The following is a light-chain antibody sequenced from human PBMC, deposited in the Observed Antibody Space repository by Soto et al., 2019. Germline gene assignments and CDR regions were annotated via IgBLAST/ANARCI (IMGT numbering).Light chain of an antibody. V-gene: IGLV2-14*03. Sequence: QSVLTQPASVFGSPGQSITISCTGTSSDVGGYNFVSWYQQLPGKAPKLMIYEVTSRPSGVSNRFSGSKSGNTASLTIYGLQPEDEAEYYCSSYTTSSTVVFGTGTKSPS. CDR2: EVT. J-gene: IGLJ1*01. CDR3: SSYTTSSTVV. CDR1: SSDVGGYNF.